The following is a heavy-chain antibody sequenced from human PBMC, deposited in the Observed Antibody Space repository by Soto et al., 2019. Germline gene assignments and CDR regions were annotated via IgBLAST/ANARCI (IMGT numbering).Heavy chain of an antibody. CDR3: ARVYPYRYSSSWYRFDY. CDR2: INHSGST. D-gene: IGHD6-13*01. CDR1: GGSFSGYY. V-gene: IGHV4-34*01. J-gene: IGHJ4*02. Sequence: NPSETLSLTCAVYGGSFSGYYWSWIRQPPGKGLEWIGEINHSGSTNYNPSLKSRVTISVDTSKNQFSLKLSSVTAADTAVYYCARVYPYRYSSSWYRFDYWGQGTLVTVSS.